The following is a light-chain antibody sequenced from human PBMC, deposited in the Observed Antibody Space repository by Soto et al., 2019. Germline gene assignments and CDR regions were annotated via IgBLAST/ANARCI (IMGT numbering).Light chain of an antibody. V-gene: IGKV1-5*03. CDR3: QQDNSYSIT. CDR2: KAS. Sequence: DIQMTQSPSTLSASVGDRVTITCRASQSISSWLAWYQQKPGKAPKLLIYKASSLASGVPSRFSGSGSGTEFTLTISSLQPDDFATYYCQQDNSYSITFGQGTRLEIK. CDR1: QSISSW. J-gene: IGKJ5*01.